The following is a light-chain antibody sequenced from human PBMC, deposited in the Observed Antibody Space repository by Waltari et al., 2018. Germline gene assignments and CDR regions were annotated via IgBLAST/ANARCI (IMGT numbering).Light chain of an antibody. J-gene: IGKJ2*01. Sequence: EIVMTQSPATLSLSPGERATLSCGAGQSVRNNYLGWYQQKPGLAPRLLIYDASNRAPGIPDRFSGSGSGTDFTLTISRLEPEDSAVYYCQQYGASPDTFGQGTKLEIK. V-gene: IGKV3D-20*01. CDR3: QQYGASPDT. CDR1: QSVRNNY. CDR2: DAS.